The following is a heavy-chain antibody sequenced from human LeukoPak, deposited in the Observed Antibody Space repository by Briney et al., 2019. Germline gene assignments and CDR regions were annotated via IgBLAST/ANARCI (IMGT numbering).Heavy chain of an antibody. CDR1: GYSFTSYW. V-gene: IGHV5-51*01. CDR2: IYPGDSDT. CDR3: ARSIAAAGTGRNWFDP. D-gene: IGHD6-13*01. Sequence: GESLKISCKGSGYSFTSYWIGWVRQMPGKGLEGMGIIYPGDSDTRYSPSFQGQVTISADKSISTAYLQWSSLKASDTAMYYCARSIAAAGTGRNWFDPWGQGTLVTVSS. J-gene: IGHJ5*02.